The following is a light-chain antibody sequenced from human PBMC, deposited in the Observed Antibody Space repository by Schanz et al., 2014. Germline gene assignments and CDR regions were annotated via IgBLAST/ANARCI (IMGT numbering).Light chain of an antibody. V-gene: IGKV3-15*01. CDR2: GAS. CDR1: QSVSSD. CDR3: HQYGSIQWT. Sequence: EIVMTQSPATLSVSPGERATLSCRASQSVSSDLAWYQHKPGQARRLLIYGASTSATGIPDRISGSWSGTDFTLTISRLEHEDSAVYYCHQYGSIQWTFGQGTKVEIK. J-gene: IGKJ1*01.